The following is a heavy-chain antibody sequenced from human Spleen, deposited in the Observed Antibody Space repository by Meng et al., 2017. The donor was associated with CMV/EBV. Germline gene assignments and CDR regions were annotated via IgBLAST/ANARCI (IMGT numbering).Heavy chain of an antibody. D-gene: IGHD3-3*01. CDR2: IKQDGSEK. Sequence: GESLKISCAASGFTFSSYWMSWVRQAPGKGLEWVANIKQDGSEKYYVGSVRGRFTISRDNAKNSVYLQMNTLRVEDTAVYYCARGLVPFWSGPTDPFDYWGQGTLVTVSS. V-gene: IGHV3-7*01. J-gene: IGHJ4*02. CDR3: ARGLVPFWSGPTDPFDY. CDR1: GFTFSSYW.